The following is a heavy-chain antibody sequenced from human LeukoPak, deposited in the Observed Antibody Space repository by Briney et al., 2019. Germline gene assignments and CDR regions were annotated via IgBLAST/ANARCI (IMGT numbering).Heavy chain of an antibody. D-gene: IGHD3-9*01. CDR3: ARRKRNYDILTGYYLNWFDP. CDR2: IYYSGST. Sequence: SETLSLTCTVSGGSISSSSYYWGWIRQPPGKGLEWIGSIYYSGSTYYNPSLKSRVTISVDTSKNQFSLKLSSVTAADTAVYYCARRKRNYDILTGYYLNWFDPWGQGTLVTVSS. CDR1: GGSISSSSYY. V-gene: IGHV4-39*01. J-gene: IGHJ5*02.